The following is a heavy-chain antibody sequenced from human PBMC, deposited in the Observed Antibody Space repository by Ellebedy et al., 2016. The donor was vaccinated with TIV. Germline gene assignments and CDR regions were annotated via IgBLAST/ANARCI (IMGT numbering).Heavy chain of an antibody. J-gene: IGHJ5*01. D-gene: IGHD2-21*01. CDR3: ANMAWGNEDYSVDS. V-gene: IGHV3-30*18. Sequence: GESLKISCAASGFLFNQYGMHWVRQAPGKGLEWVAVIANDGRNKYYEDSVKGRFTISRDNSKNTLYLQMNSLKVEDTAVYYCANMAWGNEDYSVDSWGQGTLVTVSS. CDR2: IANDGRNK. CDR1: GFLFNQYG.